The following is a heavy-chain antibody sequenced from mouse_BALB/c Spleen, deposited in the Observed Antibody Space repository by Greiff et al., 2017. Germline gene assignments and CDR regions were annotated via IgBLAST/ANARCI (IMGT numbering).Heavy chain of an antibody. Sequence: EVQLQQSGPELEKPGASVNISCKASGYSFTGYSMNWVKQSNGKSLEWIGNIDPYYGGITYNQKFRGKAPLTVDKSSNTAYMQLKSLTSEDSAVYYCARGANWDVYYAMDYWGQGTSVTVSS. J-gene: IGHJ4*01. CDR1: GYSFTGYS. D-gene: IGHD4-1*01. CDR2: IDPYYGGI. CDR3: ARGANWDVYYAMDY. V-gene: IGHV1-39*01.